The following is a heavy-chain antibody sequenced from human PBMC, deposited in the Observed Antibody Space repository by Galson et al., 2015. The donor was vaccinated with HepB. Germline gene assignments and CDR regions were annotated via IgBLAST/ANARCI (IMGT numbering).Heavy chain of an antibody. D-gene: IGHD3-22*01. Sequence: TLSLTCAVSGGSISRGGNSWSWLRQPPGKGLEWIGYIYHSGSTYYNSSLKSRVTISVDRTKNQFSLELSSVTAADTAVYYCARARSSGYYYFQHWGQSTLVTVSS. V-gene: IGHV4-30-2*01. CDR3: ARARSSGYYYFQH. CDR1: GGSISRGGNS. CDR2: IYHSGST. J-gene: IGHJ1*01.